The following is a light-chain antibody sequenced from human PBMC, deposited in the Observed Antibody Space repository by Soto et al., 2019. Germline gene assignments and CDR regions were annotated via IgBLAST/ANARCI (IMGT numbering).Light chain of an antibody. CDR3: QTWDTAIFV. V-gene: IGLV4-69*01. CDR2: VNSDGSH. CDR1: SGHTTYA. Sequence: QSVLTQSPSASASLGASVRLTCTLSSGHTTYAIAWHQQQPEKGPRYLMKVNSDGSHSKGDGIPDRFSGSSSGAERYLTISSLQSEDEADYYCQTWDTAIFVFGTGTKLTVL. J-gene: IGLJ1*01.